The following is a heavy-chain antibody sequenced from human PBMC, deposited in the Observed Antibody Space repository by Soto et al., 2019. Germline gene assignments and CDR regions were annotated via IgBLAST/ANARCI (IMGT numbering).Heavy chain of an antibody. CDR2: IYHSGST. CDR3: ARAMLGFFTM. D-gene: IGHD3-3*01. Sequence: QVQLQASGPGLVKPSWTLSLTCAVSGGSISSSNWWRWVRQPPGKGLEWIGDIYHSGSTNYNPSLKSRVTISLDKSKNQLSLKLSSVTAADAAVYYCARAMLGFFTMWVQGTLVTVSS. J-gene: IGHJ4*02. V-gene: IGHV4-4*02. CDR1: GGSISSSNW.